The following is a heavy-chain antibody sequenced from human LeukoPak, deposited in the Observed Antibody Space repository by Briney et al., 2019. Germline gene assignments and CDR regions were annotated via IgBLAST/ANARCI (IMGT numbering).Heavy chain of an antibody. CDR3: ARGHPWNRVAATLGSRYSMDV. D-gene: IGHD2-15*01. CDR2: INPNSGGT. CDR1: GFTSTNYN. Sequence: ASVKVSCKASGFTSTNYNMHWVRQAPGQGLEWMGIINPNSGGTNYVQKFQGRVTMTRDTSISTAYVELSRLRSDDTAVYYCARGHPWNRVAATLGSRYSMDVWGKGTTVTISS. V-gene: IGHV1-2*02. J-gene: IGHJ6*03.